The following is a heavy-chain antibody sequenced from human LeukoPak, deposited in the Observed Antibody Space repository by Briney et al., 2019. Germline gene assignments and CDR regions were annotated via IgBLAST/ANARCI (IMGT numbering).Heavy chain of an antibody. J-gene: IGHJ4*02. D-gene: IGHD3-22*01. CDR2: INPSGGST. V-gene: IGHV1-46*01. Sequence: ASVKVSCKASGYTFTSYGISWVRQAPGQGLEWMGIINPSGGSTSYAQKFQGRVTMTRDTSTSTVYMELSSLRSEDTAVYYCAREEYYYDSSGYLYYWGQGTLVTASS. CDR1: GYTFTSYG. CDR3: AREEYYYDSSGYLYY.